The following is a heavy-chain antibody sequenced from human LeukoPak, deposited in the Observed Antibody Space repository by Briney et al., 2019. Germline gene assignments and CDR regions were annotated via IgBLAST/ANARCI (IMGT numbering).Heavy chain of an antibody. CDR1: GGSITSYY. V-gene: IGHV4-59*08. Sequence: PSEALSLTCTVSGGSITSYYWSWIRQPPGKGLEWIGYIYYSGSTNYNPSLKSRVTTSVDTSKNQFSLKLSSVTAADTAVYYCARRINYFDYWGQGILVTVSS. D-gene: IGHD2-15*01. CDR2: IYYSGST. CDR3: ARRINYFDY. J-gene: IGHJ4*02.